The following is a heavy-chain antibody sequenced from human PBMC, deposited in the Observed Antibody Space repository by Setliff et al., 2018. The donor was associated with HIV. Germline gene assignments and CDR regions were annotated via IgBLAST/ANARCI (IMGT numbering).Heavy chain of an antibody. CDR2: IYTSGST. Sequence: SETLSLTCIVSGGSISSTSYYWSWIRQPPGKGLEWIGYIYTSGSTNYNPSLKSRVTISVDTSKNQFSLKLSSVTAADTAVYYCARGVRPRIGYNWFDPWGQGTLVTVSS. D-gene: IGHD1-1*01. CDR3: ARGVRPRIGYNWFDP. V-gene: IGHV4-61*05. J-gene: IGHJ5*02. CDR1: GGSISSTSYY.